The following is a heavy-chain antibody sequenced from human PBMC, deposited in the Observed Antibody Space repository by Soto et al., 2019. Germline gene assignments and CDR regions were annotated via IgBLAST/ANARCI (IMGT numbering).Heavy chain of an antibody. CDR1: GFTFSSYS. CDR2: ISSSSSYI. V-gene: IGHV3-21*01. J-gene: IGHJ6*02. Sequence: EVQLVESGGGLVKPGGSLRLSCAASGFTFSSYSMNWVRQAPGKGLEWVSSISSSSSYIYYADSVKGRFTISRDNAKNSLYLKINSVRAEDTAVYYCAREGDYDGMDVWGQGTTVTVSS. CDR3: AREGDYDGMDV.